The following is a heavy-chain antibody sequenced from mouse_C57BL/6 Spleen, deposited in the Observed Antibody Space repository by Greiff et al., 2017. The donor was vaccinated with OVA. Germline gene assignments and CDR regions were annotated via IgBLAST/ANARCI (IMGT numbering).Heavy chain of an antibody. CDR1: GYTFTSYW. D-gene: IGHD2-4*01. J-gene: IGHJ2*01. CDR3: ASDDYDGGDY. V-gene: IGHV1-50*01. CDR2: IETSDSYN. Sequence: QVQLKESGAELVKPGASVKLSCKASGYTFTSYWMQWVKQRPGQGLEWIGEIETSDSYNKYNQKLKGKATLTVETSSRTDYMQLSSLTSEDSAVYYCASDDYDGGDYWVQGTTLTVSS.